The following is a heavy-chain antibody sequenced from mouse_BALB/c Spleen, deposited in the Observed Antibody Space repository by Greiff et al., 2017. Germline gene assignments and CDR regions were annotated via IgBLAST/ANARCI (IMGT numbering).Heavy chain of an antibody. CDR3: ARGMITNYYAMDY. D-gene: IGHD2-3*01. Sequence: VQLQESGAELVRPGSSVKISCKASGYAFSSYWMNWVKQRPGQGLEWIGQIYPGDGDTNYNGKFKGKATLTADKSSSTAYMQLSSLTSEDSAVYFCARGMITNYYAMDYWGQGTSVTVSS. J-gene: IGHJ4*01. CDR1: GYAFSSYW. V-gene: IGHV1-80*01. CDR2: IYPGDGDT.